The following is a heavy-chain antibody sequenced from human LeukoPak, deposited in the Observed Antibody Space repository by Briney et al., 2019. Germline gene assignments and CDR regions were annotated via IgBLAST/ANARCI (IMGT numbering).Heavy chain of an antibody. CDR2: ISYDGSNE. CDR1: GFTFSTYG. D-gene: IGHD2-21*01. V-gene: IGHV3-30*18. CDR3: AKEFNRGLPDY. J-gene: IGHJ4*02. Sequence: GSLRLSCSASGFTFSTYGMHLVRQAPGKGLEWVAVISYDGSNEYYADSVKGRFTISRDNSKNTLYLQMSSLRAENTAVYYCAKEFNRGLPDYWGQGTLVTVPS.